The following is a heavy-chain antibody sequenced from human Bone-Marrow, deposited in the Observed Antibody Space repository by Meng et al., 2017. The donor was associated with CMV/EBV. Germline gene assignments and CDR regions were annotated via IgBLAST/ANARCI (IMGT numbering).Heavy chain of an antibody. Sequence: GGSLRLSCAASGFTVSSNYMSWVRQAPGKGLEWVSVIYSGGSTYYADSVKGRFTISRDNSKNTLYLQMNSLRAEDTAVYYCARDGTEVTTVTKAAFDIWGQGTMVTVSS. CDR1: GFTVSSNY. CDR2: IYSGGST. J-gene: IGHJ3*02. D-gene: IGHD4-17*01. V-gene: IGHV3-53*01. CDR3: ARDGTEVTTVTKAAFDI.